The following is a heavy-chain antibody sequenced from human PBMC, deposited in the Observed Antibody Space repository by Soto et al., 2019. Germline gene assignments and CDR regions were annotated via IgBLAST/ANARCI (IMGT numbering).Heavy chain of an antibody. CDR1: GGSFSGYY. J-gene: IGHJ6*03. CDR2: INHSGSV. V-gene: IGHV4-34*01. CDR3: ARGNRDTTYYYPSGSVYYMDV. D-gene: IGHD3-10*01. Sequence: SETLSLTCAVYGGSFSGYYWSWIRQPPGKGLEWIGEINHSGSVNYNPSLKSRVTISVDTSQSHFSLRLSSVTAADRAVYYCARGNRDTTYYYPSGSVYYMDVWGKGTTVTVSS.